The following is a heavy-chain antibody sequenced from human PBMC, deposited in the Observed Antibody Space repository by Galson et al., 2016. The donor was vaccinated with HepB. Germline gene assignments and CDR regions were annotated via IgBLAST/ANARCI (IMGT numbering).Heavy chain of an antibody. D-gene: IGHD4-17*01. CDR3: ARRGATARYPDY. Sequence: SLRLSCAASRFTFSSFGMHWVRQAPGKGLEWLTLIWHDGDNKYYADAVKDRFTVSRDNSKSTVYLQLNSLRAEDTAIYYCARRGATARYPDYWGQGTLVTVSS. CDR2: IWHDGDNK. J-gene: IGHJ4*02. V-gene: IGHV3-33*01. CDR1: RFTFSSFG.